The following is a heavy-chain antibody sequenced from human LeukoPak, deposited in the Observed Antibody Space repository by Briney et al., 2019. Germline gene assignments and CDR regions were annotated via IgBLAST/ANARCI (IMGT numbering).Heavy chain of an antibody. CDR3: ARAPYDYVWGSYRLGYFDY. V-gene: IGHV4-59*01. D-gene: IGHD3-16*02. J-gene: IGHJ4*02. Sequence: PSETLSLTCTVSGGSISSYYWSWIRQPPGKGLEWIGYIYYSGSTNYNPSLKSRVTISVDTSKNQFPLKLSSVTAADTAVYYCARAPYDYVWGSYRLGYFDYWGQGTLVTVSS. CDR2: IYYSGST. CDR1: GGSISSYY.